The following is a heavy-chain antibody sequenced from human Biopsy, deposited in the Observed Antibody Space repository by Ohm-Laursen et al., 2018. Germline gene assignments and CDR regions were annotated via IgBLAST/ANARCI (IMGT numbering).Heavy chain of an antibody. D-gene: IGHD5-12*01. CDR2: INQSGST. J-gene: IGHJ6*02. CDR3: ARGSGYFKLDV. CDR1: GESSSGYF. V-gene: IGHV4-34*01. Sequence: SDTLSLTCPVNGESSSGYFWNWIRQPPGKGLEWIGEINQSGSTKYNPPLKRRATLSADPSNSQFSLRLTSVTAADTAIYYCARGSGYFKLDVWGQGTTVTVSS.